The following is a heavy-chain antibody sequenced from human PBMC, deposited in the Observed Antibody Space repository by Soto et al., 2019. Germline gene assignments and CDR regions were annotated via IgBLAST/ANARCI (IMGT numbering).Heavy chain of an antibody. D-gene: IGHD6-13*01. CDR1: GFSLSTTGVG. Sequence: GSGPTLVNPTPPLTLTCTFSGFSLSTTGVGVSWIRQPPGKALEWLALIYWHDDKRYSPSLRSRLTITKDTSKNQVVLTMTNMDPLDTATYYCAHRGGAAVGLYYFDYWGQGALVTVSS. CDR3: AHRGGAAVGLYYFDY. CDR2: IYWHDDK. J-gene: IGHJ4*02. V-gene: IGHV2-5*01.